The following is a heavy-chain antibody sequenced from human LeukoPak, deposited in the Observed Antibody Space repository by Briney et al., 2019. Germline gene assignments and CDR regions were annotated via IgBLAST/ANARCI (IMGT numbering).Heavy chain of an antibody. CDR2: IYYSGST. V-gene: IGHV4-59*01. D-gene: IGHD3-22*01. CDR3: ASVKYYYDSSGYPGWFDP. CDR1: GGSISSYY. Sequence: PSETLSLTCTVSGGSISSYYWSWIQQPPGKGLEWIGYIYYSGSTNYNPSLKSRVTISVDTSKNQFSLKLSSVTAADTAVYYCASVKYYYDSSGYPGWFDPWGQGTLVTVSS. J-gene: IGHJ5*02.